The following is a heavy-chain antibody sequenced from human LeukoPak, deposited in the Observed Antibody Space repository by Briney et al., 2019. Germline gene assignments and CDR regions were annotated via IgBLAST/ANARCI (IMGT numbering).Heavy chain of an antibody. D-gene: IGHD6-13*01. CDR3: ASSYVRAAGNPPYYFDY. V-gene: IGHV3-30*02. J-gene: IGHJ4*02. Sequence: GGSLRLSCAASGFTFSSYGMHWVRQAPGKGLEWVAFIRYDGSNKYYADSVKGRFTISRDNAKNSLYLQMNSLRAEDTAVYYCASSYVRAAGNPPYYFDYWGQGTLVTVSS. CDR2: IRYDGSNK. CDR1: GFTFSSYG.